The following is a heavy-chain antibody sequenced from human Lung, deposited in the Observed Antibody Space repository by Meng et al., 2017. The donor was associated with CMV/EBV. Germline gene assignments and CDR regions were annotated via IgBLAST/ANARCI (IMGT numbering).Heavy chain of an antibody. Sequence: ASVKVSCKASGYTLTSYDINWVRQGTGQGLEWMGWMNPNSENTGYAQKFQGRVTITRNTSISTAYMELSSLRSEDTAMYYCARGLVSSGWWKYYYYGMDVWGQGTTVTVSS. CDR3: ARGLVSSGWWKYYYYGMDV. V-gene: IGHV1-8*03. CDR2: MNPNSENT. D-gene: IGHD6-19*01. CDR1: GYTLTSYD. J-gene: IGHJ6*02.